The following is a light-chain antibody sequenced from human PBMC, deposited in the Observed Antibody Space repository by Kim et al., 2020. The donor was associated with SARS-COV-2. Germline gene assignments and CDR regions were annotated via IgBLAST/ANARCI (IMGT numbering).Light chain of an antibody. Sequence: EIVLTQSPATLSLSPGERATLSCRASQSLTSYLAWYQQKPGQAPRLLIYDASNRATGIPARFSGSGSGTDFTLTISSLEPEDFAVYYCQQRSSWPITFGQGTRLEIK. CDR3: QQRSSWPIT. J-gene: IGKJ5*01. CDR1: QSLTSY. V-gene: IGKV3-11*01. CDR2: DAS.